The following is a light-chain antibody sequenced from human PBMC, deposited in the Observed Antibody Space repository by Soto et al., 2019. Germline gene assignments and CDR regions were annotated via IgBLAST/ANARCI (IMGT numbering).Light chain of an antibody. CDR2: DAS. CDR3: QQYNSYRT. Sequence: DIQVTQSPSSVSASVGDRVTITCRASQSISSWLAWYQQKPGKAPKLLIYDASSLESGVPSRFSGSGSGTEFTLTISSLQPDDFATYYCQQYNSYRTFGQGTKVDIK. CDR1: QSISSW. V-gene: IGKV1-5*01. J-gene: IGKJ1*01.